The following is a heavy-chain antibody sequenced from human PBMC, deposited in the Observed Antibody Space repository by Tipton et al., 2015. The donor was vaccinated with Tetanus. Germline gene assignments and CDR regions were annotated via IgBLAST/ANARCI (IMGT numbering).Heavy chain of an antibody. Sequence: TLSLTCAVYGASFSDYYWSWIRQAPGKGLEWIGEINHSGNTNHNPSLKSRVTLSVDTSKNQFSLKLSSVTAADTADYYCARQDTLNYYYVGYFHDWGQGTLVTVSS. D-gene: IGHD3-22*01. CDR2: INHSGNT. J-gene: IGHJ1*01. CDR1: GASFSDYY. V-gene: IGHV4-34*01. CDR3: ARQDTLNYYYVGYFHD.